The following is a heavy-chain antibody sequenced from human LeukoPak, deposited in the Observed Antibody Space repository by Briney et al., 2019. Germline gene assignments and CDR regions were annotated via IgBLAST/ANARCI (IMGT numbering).Heavy chain of an antibody. J-gene: IGHJ2*01. Sequence: GASVKVSCKVSGYTLTELSMHWVRQAPGKGLEWMGGFDPEDGETIYAQKFQGRVTMTEDTSTDTAYMELSSLRSEDTAVYYCATSQTGSGYYYNWYFDLWGRGTLVTVSS. CDR2: FDPEDGET. V-gene: IGHV1-24*01. CDR3: ATSQTGSGYYYNWYFDL. D-gene: IGHD3-22*01. CDR1: GYTLTELS.